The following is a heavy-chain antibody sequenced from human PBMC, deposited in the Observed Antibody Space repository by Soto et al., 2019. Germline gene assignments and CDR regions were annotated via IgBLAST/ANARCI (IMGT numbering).Heavy chain of an antibody. CDR1: GGTFSSYT. D-gene: IGHD1-7*01. CDR3: ARVNVRTTRDGPTYNWLAT. Sequence: SVKVSCKASGGTFSSYTISWVRQAPGQGLEWMGRIIPIVGIANNAQKFQGRVTITADKSTSTAYMELSSLRSEDTAVYYCARVNVRTTRDGPTYNWLATWGQLTL. J-gene: IGHJ5*02. CDR2: IIPIVGIA. V-gene: IGHV1-69*02.